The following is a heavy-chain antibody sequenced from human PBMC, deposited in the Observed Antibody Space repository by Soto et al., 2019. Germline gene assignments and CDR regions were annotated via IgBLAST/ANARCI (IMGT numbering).Heavy chain of an antibody. Sequence: QVQLQESGPGLVKPSQTLSLTCTVSGGSISSGGYYWSWIRQHPGKGLEWIGYNYYSGSTYYNPSLKGQVTISVDTSKDQFSLKLSSVTAADTAVYYCAREVHMVATEFDHWDKGTLVTVSS. CDR2: NYYSGST. CDR1: GGSISSGGYY. D-gene: IGHD5-12*01. CDR3: AREVHMVATEFDH. V-gene: IGHV4-31*01. J-gene: IGHJ5*02.